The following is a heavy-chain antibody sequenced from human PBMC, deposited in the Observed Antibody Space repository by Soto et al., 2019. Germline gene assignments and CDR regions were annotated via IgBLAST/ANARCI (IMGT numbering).Heavy chain of an antibody. V-gene: IGHV2-5*02. J-gene: IGHJ4*02. CDR1: CFPLSTSRVG. CDR3: LDRGEPPRGGYYFNS. D-gene: IGHD1-26*01. Sequence: SGPPLANPTQTLTLTCTFSCFPLSTSRVGVGWIRQPPGKALEWLALIYWDDDKRYSPSLKSRLAITQDTSKNQVVLTMTNVHPVDTATNYCLDRGEPPRGGYYFNSWGQGTRVTVSS. CDR2: IYWDDDK.